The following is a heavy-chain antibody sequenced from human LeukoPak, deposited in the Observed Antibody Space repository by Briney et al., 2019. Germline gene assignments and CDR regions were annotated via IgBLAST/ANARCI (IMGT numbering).Heavy chain of an antibody. CDR1: GFTFSSYA. Sequence: GGSLRLSCAASGFTFSSYAMHWVRQAPGKGLEWVAVISYDGSNKYYADSVKGRFTISRDNSKNTLYLQMNSLRAEDTAVYYCARDRLLSFVQLVVVAAHDAFDIWGQGTMVTVSS. V-gene: IGHV3-30-3*01. CDR3: ARDRLLSFVQLVVVAAHDAFDI. D-gene: IGHD2-15*01. CDR2: ISYDGSNK. J-gene: IGHJ3*02.